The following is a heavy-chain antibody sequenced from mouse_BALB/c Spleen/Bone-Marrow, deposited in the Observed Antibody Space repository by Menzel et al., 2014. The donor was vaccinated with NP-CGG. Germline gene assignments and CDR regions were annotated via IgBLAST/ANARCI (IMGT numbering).Heavy chain of an antibody. CDR3: ARDYDYPWFAY. Sequence: TGYNPSLKSRVSITRDTSKNQFFLQLISVTTEDTATYYCARDYDYPWFAYWGQGTLVTVSA. CDR2: T. D-gene: IGHD2-4*01. V-gene: IGHV3-2*02. J-gene: IGHJ3*01.